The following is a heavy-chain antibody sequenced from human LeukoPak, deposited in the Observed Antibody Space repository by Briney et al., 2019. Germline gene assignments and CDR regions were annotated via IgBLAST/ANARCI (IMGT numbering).Heavy chain of an antibody. CDR1: GGSFSGYY. Sequence: SGTLSLTCAVYGGSFSGYYWSWIRQPPGKGLEWIGEINHSGSTNYNPSLKSRVTISVDTSKNQFSLKLSSVTAADTAVYYCAREIRGVRDFDYWGQGTLVTVSS. CDR2: INHSGST. V-gene: IGHV4-34*01. D-gene: IGHD3-10*01. J-gene: IGHJ4*02. CDR3: AREIRGVRDFDY.